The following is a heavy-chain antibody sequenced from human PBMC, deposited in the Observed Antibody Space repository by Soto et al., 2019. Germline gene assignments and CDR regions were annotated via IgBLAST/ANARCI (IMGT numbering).Heavy chain of an antibody. CDR3: ARADYHDSSGYYHYYFDY. CDR2: ISSSGSTI. V-gene: IGHV3-48*03. Sequence: EVQLVESGVGLVQPGGSLRLSCAASGFTFSSYEMNWVRQAPGKGLEWVLYISSSGSTIYYADSVKGRFTISRDNAKNALYLQMNSLRAEDTAVYYCARADYHDSSGYYHYYFDYWGQLILVSVSS. CDR1: GFTFSSYE. D-gene: IGHD3-22*01. J-gene: IGHJ4*02.